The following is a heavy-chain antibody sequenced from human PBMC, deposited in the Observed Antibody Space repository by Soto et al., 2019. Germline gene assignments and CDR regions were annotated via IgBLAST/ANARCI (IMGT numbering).Heavy chain of an antibody. CDR1: GYTFANYG. J-gene: IGHJ4*02. D-gene: IGHD1-26*01. CDR3: ARAGHSESYDF. Sequence: ASVKVSCKASGYTFANYGIHWVRQAPGQRLEWMGWINAGDGGTKYSENFQGRVTITRDTSATTVYLGLSSLSSEDTASYYCARAGHSESYDFWGQGTLVTVSS. V-gene: IGHV1-3*01. CDR2: INAGDGGT.